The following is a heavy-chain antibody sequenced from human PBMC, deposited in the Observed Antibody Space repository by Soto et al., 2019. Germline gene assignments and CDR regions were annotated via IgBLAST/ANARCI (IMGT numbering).Heavy chain of an antibody. CDR2: IYYSGRT. CDR3: AAKYCSGGSCYFDY. Sequence: QVQLQESGPGLVKPSQTLSLTCTVSGGSISSGDYYWSWIRQPPGKGLEWIGYIYYSGRTYYNPSFDSRVTIAVDTSKNRCSLKLSSVTAADTVVYYCAAKYCSGGSCYFDYWGQGTLVTVSS. V-gene: IGHV4-30-4*01. D-gene: IGHD2-15*01. CDR1: GGSISSGDYY. J-gene: IGHJ4*02.